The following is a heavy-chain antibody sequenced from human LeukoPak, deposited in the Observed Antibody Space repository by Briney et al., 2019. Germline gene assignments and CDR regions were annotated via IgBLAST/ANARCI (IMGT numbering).Heavy chain of an antibody. D-gene: IGHD4-17*01. Sequence: GGSLRLSCAASGFSFNDYGINWVRRAPGKGLEWLSHTNSNGAVISYADSVKGRFTVSRDTAKSSLYLQMNGLRVEDTAIYFCARDPDGDYDFDYWGQGTLVTASS. CDR1: GFSFNDYG. CDR3: ARDPDGDYDFDY. V-gene: IGHV3-48*01. CDR2: TNSNGAVI. J-gene: IGHJ4*02.